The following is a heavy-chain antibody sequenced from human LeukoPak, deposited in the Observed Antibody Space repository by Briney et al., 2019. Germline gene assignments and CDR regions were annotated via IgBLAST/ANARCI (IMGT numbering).Heavy chain of an antibody. J-gene: IGHJ4*02. CDR1: GYTFTSYD. V-gene: IGHV1-8*03. CDR3: VRGRTADIVVVPAAIPEELDY. D-gene: IGHD2-2*02. CDR2: MNPNSGNT. Sequence: AASVKVSCKASGYTFTSYDINWVRQATGQGLEWMGWMNPNSGNTGYAQKFQGRVTITRNTSISTAYMELSSLRSEDTAVYYCVRGRTADIVVVPAAIPEELDYWGQGTLVTVSS.